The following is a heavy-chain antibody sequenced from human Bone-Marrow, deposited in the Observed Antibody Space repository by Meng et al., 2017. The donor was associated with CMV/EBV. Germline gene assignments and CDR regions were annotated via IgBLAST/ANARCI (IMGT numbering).Heavy chain of an antibody. J-gene: IGHJ4*02. D-gene: IGHD1-26*01. CDR2: IYYSGST. CDR1: GGSISSYY. CDR3: VRVVGSTTAPYY. V-gene: IGHV4-59*12. Sequence: SEPLSLTRTVSGGSISSYYWSWIRQPPGKGLEWIGYIYYSGSTHYNPSHKRRVTISVDTSRTQFSLKLSSVTAADTAVYYCVRVVGSTTAPYYWGQGTLVTVSS.